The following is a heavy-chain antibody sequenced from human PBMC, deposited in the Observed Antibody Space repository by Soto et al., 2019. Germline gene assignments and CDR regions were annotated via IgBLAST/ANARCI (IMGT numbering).Heavy chain of an antibody. V-gene: IGHV3-30*18. CDR3: AKDRGLAESGRWSHYFYGMDV. D-gene: IGHD1-26*01. CDR2: ISSAGSSQ. J-gene: IGHJ6*02. CDR1: GFTLTNHG. Sequence: QAGGSLRLSCVVSGFTLTNHGMHWVRQAPGQGLEWVAVISSAGSSQYYGDSVRGRFTISRDNSKNTLFLEMNSLRSEDTAVYYCAKDRGLAESGRWSHYFYGMDVWGQGTTVTVSS.